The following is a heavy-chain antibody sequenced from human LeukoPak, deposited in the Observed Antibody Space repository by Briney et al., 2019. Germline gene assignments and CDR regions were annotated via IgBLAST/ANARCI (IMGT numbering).Heavy chain of an antibody. CDR2: IKQDGSEK. D-gene: IGHD3-10*01. J-gene: IGHJ4*02. CDR1: GLTFSSYA. Sequence: GGSLRLSCAASGLTFSSYAMSWVRQAPGKGLEWVANIKQDGSEKYYVDSVKGRFTISRDNAKNSLYLQMNSLRAEDTAVYYCARDQSPMVRGVIGYWGQGTLVTVSS. CDR3: ARDQSPMVRGVIGY. V-gene: IGHV3-7*01.